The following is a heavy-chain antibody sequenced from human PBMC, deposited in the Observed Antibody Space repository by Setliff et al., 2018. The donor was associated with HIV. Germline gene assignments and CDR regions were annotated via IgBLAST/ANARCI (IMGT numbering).Heavy chain of an antibody. D-gene: IGHD2-2*01. V-gene: IGHV4-4*02. CDR1: GGSISSSNW. J-gene: IGHJ6*03. Sequence: SETLSLTCAVSGGSISSSNWWSWVRQPPGKGLEWIGEIYHSGSTNYNPSLKSRVTITVDESKNQFSLKLSSVTAADTAVYYCTRSSRYCTSTSCPYYSYYYMDVWGKGTTVTVSS. CDR3: TRSSRYCTSTSCPYYSYYYMDV. CDR2: IYHSGST.